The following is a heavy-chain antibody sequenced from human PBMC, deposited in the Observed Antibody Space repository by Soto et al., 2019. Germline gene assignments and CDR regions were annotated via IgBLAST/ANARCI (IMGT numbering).Heavy chain of an antibody. D-gene: IGHD3-22*01. V-gene: IGHV3-23*01. CDR3: AKGGYYDSSGLNAPLYFDY. Sequence: GGSLRLSCAASGFTFSSYAMSWVRQAPGKGLEWVSAISGSGGSTYYADSVKGRFTISRDNSKNTLYLQMNSLRAEDTAVYYCAKGGYYDSSGLNAPLYFDYWGQGTLVTVSS. CDR2: ISGSGGST. CDR1: GFTFSSYA. J-gene: IGHJ4*02.